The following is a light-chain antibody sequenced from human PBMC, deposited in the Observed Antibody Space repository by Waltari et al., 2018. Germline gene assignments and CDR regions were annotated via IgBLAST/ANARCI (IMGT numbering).Light chain of an antibody. J-gene: IGLJ3*02. CDR1: RPNIGSNT. CDR2: INN. Sequence: QSLLTQPPSSSGTPGQRVTLSCSGSRPNIGSNTFHWYQNLPGTAPKLLISINNQRPSGVPDRVSGSKSGTSASLAISGLQSEDEADYYCATWDDSLNGVVFGGGTKLTV. CDR3: ATWDDSLNGVV. V-gene: IGLV1-44*01.